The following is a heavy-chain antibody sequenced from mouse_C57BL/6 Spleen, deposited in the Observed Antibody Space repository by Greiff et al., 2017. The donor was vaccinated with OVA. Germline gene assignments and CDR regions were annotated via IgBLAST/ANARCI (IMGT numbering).Heavy chain of an antibody. D-gene: IGHD1-1*01. CDR2: IDPSDSYT. V-gene: IGHV1-50*01. CDR1: GYTFTSYW. CDR3: ASYYGRYYFDY. Sequence: VQLQQSGAELVKPGASVKLSCKASGYTFTSYWMQWVKQRPGQGLEWIGEIDPSDSYTNYNQKFKGKATLTVDTSSSTAYMQLSSLTSEDSAVYYCASYYGRYYFDYWGQGTTLTVSS. J-gene: IGHJ2*01.